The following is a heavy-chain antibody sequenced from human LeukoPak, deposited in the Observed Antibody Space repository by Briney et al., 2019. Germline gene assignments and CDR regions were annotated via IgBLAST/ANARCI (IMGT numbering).Heavy chain of an antibody. J-gene: IGHJ6*02. CDR3: AKDRPYGMDV. D-gene: IGHD6-6*01. Sequence: GGSLRLSCAASGFTFSSTWMHWVRQAPGKGLVWVSRINSVGSNIDYADSVRGRFTISRDNSKNTLYLQMNNLRAEDTAVYYCAKDRPYGMDVWGQGTTVTVSS. CDR2: INSVGSNI. V-gene: IGHV3-74*01. CDR1: GFTFSSTW.